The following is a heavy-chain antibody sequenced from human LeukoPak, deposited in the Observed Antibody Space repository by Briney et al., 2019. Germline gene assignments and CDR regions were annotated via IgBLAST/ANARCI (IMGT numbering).Heavy chain of an antibody. V-gene: IGHV3-48*01. CDR2: IDTGTSII. Sequence: GGSLSLSGAASGFTFSTYSMNWVRKAQGKGLGWGSYIDTGTSIIYYADPVKGRFTISKDNAKNSLYLQITSRKARAPAGNYCAIDMESAYDCSGYYSPFESWAQGTRVTVSS. D-gene: IGHD3-22*01. CDR3: AIDMESAYDCSGYYSPFES. CDR1: GFTFSTYS. J-gene: IGHJ4*02.